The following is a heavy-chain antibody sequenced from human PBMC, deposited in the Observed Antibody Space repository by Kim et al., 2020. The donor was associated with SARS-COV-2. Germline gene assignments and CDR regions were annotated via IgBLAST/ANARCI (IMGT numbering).Heavy chain of an antibody. J-gene: IGHJ4*02. V-gene: IGHV4-39*01. CDR1: GDPISSRNYY. CDR2: VYNNGNT. D-gene: IGHD3-10*02. CDR3: GASVGLATMLLDS. Sequence: SETLSLTCTVSGDPISSRNYYGNWIRQAPGKGLEWIGSVYNNGNTYQNPSLRSRVTMSVDTSKNQFSLKLSSVTAADTAVYYCGASVGLATMLLDSWCQG.